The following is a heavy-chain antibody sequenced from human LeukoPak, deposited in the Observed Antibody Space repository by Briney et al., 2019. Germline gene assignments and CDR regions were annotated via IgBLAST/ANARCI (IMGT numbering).Heavy chain of an antibody. Sequence: PGGSLRLSCAASGFTFSSYSMNWVRQAPGKGLEWVSSISSSSSYIYYADSVKGRFTISRDNAKNSLYLQMNSLRAEDTAVYYCARDSPLYCSSPSCPFDYRGQGTLVTVSS. V-gene: IGHV3-21*01. D-gene: IGHD2-2*01. J-gene: IGHJ4*02. CDR2: ISSSSSYI. CDR3: ARDSPLYCSSPSCPFDY. CDR1: GFTFSSYS.